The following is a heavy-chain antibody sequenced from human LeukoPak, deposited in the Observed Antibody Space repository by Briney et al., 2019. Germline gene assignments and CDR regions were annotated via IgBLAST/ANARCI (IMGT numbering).Heavy chain of an antibody. J-gene: IGHJ4*02. CDR2: ITNDGHST. Sequence: GGSLRLSCSASGFTFSASAMHWVRQAPGKGPQFVSAITNDGHSTYYADSVKGRFTIPRDNSENTLYLQMSSLRPEDTAVYYCVRDLTWGQGTLVTVSS. V-gene: IGHV3-64D*06. CDR3: VRDLT. D-gene: IGHD4/OR15-4a*01. CDR1: GFTFSASA.